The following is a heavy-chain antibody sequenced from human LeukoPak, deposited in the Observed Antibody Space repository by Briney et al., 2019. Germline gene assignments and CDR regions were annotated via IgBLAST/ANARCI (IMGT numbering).Heavy chain of an antibody. V-gene: IGHV1-18*01. J-gene: IGHJ5*02. CDR1: GYTFTSYG. CDR2: ISAYNGNT. D-gene: IGHD2-15*01. CDR3: ARVPQGAVVVVAATENWFDP. Sequence: ASVKVSCKASGYTFTSYGIGWVRQAPGQGLEWMGWISAYNGNTNYAQKPQGRVTMTTDTSTSTAYMELRSLRSDDTAVYYCARVPQGAVVVVAATENWFDPWGQGTLVTVSS.